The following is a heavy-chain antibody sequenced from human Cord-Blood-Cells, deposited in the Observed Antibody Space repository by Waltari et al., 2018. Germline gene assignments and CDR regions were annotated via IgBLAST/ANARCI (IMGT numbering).Heavy chain of an antibody. CDR2: IIPIFGTA. D-gene: IGHD6-13*01. CDR3: ARFSDRTAALYYGMDV. CDR1: GGTFSSYA. V-gene: IGHV1-69*01. J-gene: IGHJ6*02. Sequence: QVQLVQSGAEVKKPGSSVKVSCKASGGTFSSYAISWLRTAPGQGLEWMGGIIPIFGTANYAQKFQGRVTITADESTSTAYMELSSLRSEDTAVYYCARFSDRTAALYYGMDVWGQGTTVTVSS.